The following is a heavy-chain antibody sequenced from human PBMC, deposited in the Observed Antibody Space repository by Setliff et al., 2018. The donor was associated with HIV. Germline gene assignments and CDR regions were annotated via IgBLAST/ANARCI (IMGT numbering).Heavy chain of an antibody. CDR1: GGTFSSYV. CDR3: ARDPASGYYVNRYLDY. V-gene: IGHV1-69*05. Sequence: SVKVSCKASGGTFSSYVISWVRQAPGQGPEWMGGIIPMNGVTNYAQKFQGRVTITTDESTSTAYMELSSLRAEDTAVYYCARDPASGYYVNRYLDYWGQGALVTVSS. J-gene: IGHJ4*02. CDR2: IIPMNGVT. D-gene: IGHD3-22*01.